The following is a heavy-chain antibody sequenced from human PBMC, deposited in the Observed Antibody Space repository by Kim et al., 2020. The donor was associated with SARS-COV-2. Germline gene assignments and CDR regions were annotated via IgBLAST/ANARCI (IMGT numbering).Heavy chain of an antibody. CDR2: ISSSSSYT. J-gene: IGHJ3*02. V-gene: IGHV3-11*06. Sequence: GGSLRLSCAASGFTFSDYYMSWIRQAPGKGLEWVSYISSSSSYTNYADSVKGRFTISRDNAKNSLYLQMNSLRAEDTAVYYCARGCLIRYCSGGRVPGAFDIWGQGTMVTVSS. CDR1: GFTFSDYY. CDR3: ARGCLIRYCSGGRVPGAFDI. D-gene: IGHD2-15*01.